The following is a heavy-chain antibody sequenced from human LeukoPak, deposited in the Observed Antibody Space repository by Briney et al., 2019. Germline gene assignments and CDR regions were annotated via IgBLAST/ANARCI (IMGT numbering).Heavy chain of an antibody. V-gene: IGHV4-39*07. CDR1: GGSISTNTYY. Sequence: PSETLSLTCIVSGGSISTNTYYWGWIRLPPGKGLEWIGEIHHRGATYYNPSLRSRVTISVDTSKNQFSLRLTSVTAADTAVYYCARVTYNGYQHFDYWGQGNLVTVS. CDR2: IHHRGAT. D-gene: IGHD3-10*01. CDR3: ARVTYNGYQHFDY. J-gene: IGHJ4*02.